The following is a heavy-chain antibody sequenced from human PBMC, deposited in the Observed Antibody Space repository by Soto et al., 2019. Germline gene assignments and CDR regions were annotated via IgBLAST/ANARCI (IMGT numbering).Heavy chain of an antibody. D-gene: IGHD3-3*01. CDR2: ISSSSSYI. CDR3: ARELVPNFGVVIIRPDTEETFDP. J-gene: IGHJ5*02. Sequence: GGSLRLSCAASGFTFSSYSMNWVRQAPGKGLEWVSSISSSSSYIYYADSVKGRFTISRDNAKNSLYLQMNSLRAEDTAVYYCARELVPNFGVVIIRPDTEETFDPWGQGTLVTVSS. CDR1: GFTFSSYS. V-gene: IGHV3-21*01.